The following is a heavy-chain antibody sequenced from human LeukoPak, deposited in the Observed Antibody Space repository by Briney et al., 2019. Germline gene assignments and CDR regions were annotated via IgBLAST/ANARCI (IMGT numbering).Heavy chain of an antibody. CDR1: GFTFSSFS. CDR2: IQQDGSER. CDR3: ARGRGSDY. Sequence: PGGSLRLSCAASGFTFSSFSISWVGQSPGEGLERVANIQQDGSERYYVDSVKGRFTISRDNAKNSLYLQMNSLRAEDSAVYYCARGRGSDYWGQGTLVTVSS. V-gene: IGHV3-7*05. D-gene: IGHD3-16*01. J-gene: IGHJ4*02.